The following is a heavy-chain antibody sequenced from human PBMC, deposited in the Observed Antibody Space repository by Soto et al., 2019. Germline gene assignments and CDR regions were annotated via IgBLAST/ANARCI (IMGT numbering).Heavy chain of an antibody. V-gene: IGHV3-48*02. Sequence: GGSLRLSCAASGFTFSSYSMNWVRQAPGKGLEWVSSISGSSSIIYYADSVKGRFTISRDNAKNSLYLQMNSLRDEDTAVYYCAWSPITTIVVAYFDYWGQGSRVTVSS. J-gene: IGHJ4*02. CDR3: AWSPITTIVVAYFDY. D-gene: IGHD3-22*01. CDR2: ISGSSSII. CDR1: GFTFSSYS.